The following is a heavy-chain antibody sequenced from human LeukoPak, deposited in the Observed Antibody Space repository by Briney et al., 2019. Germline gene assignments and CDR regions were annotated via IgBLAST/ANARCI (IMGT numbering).Heavy chain of an antibody. CDR1: GFSFSTYN. V-gene: IGHV3-21*01. D-gene: IGHD1-26*01. Sequence: GGSLRLSCAASGFSFSTYNMNWVRQAPGQRLEWVSSVTSGSSYIYYADSVKGRFTISRDNAKSSLYLQMDSLRAEDTAVYYCARDPYSGNYGAYYYYYMDVWGKGTTVTISS. CDR3: ARDPYSGNYGAYYYYYMDV. CDR2: VTSGSSYI. J-gene: IGHJ6*03.